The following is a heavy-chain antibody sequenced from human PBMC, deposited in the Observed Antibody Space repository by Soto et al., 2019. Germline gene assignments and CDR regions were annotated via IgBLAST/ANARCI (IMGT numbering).Heavy chain of an antibody. J-gene: IGHJ4*02. CDR3: ARTHYGDYFDY. D-gene: IGHD4-17*01. CDR1: GFTFSSYG. Sequence: ESGGGVVQPGRSLRLSCAASGFTFSSYGIHWVRQAPGKGLEWVAVIWYDGSNKYYADSVKGRFTISRDNSKNTLYLQMNSLRAEDTAVYYCARTHYGDYFDYWGQGPLVTVSS. V-gene: IGHV3-33*01. CDR2: IWYDGSNK.